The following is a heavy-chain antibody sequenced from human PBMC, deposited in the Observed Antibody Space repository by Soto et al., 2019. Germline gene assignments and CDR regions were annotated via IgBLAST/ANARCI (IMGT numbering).Heavy chain of an antibody. V-gene: IGHV4-39*07. CDR3: GSVNYYGSGNYDESWFDP. D-gene: IGHD3-10*01. CDR2: IYYRGST. CDR1: GGSISSSSYY. J-gene: IGHJ5*02. Sequence: SETLSLTCTVSGGSISSSSYYWGWIRQPPGKGPEWLGSIYYRGSTYYNPSLKSRVIISVDRSKNQFSLNLSSVTAADTAVYYCGSVNYYGSGNYDESWFDPWGQGTLVTVSS.